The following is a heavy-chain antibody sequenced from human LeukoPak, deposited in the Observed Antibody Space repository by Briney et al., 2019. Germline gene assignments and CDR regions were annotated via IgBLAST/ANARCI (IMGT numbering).Heavy chain of an antibody. CDR1: GGSFSGYY. J-gene: IGHJ6*02. CDR3: ARQRGDVVPAPDGMDV. V-gene: IGHV4-34*01. Sequence: PSETLSLTCAVYGGSFSGYYWSWIRQPPGKGLEWIGEINHSGSTNYNPSLKSRVTISVDTSKNQFSLKLSSVTAADTAVYYCARQRGDVVPAPDGMDVWGQGTTVTVSS. D-gene: IGHD2-2*01. CDR2: INHSGST.